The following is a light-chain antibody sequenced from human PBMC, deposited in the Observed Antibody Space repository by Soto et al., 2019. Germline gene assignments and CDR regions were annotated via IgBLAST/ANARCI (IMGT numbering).Light chain of an antibody. V-gene: IGLV2-8*01. CDR2: EVT. CDR3: SSHAGINNVI. J-gene: IGLJ1*01. CDR1: SSDVGAYDY. Sequence: QSALTQPPSASGSPGQSVTISCTGTSSDVGAYDYVSWYQQQSGKAPRLLIYEVTKRPSGVPDRFSGSKSGNTASLTVSGLQADDEADYYCSSHAGINNVIFGAGTKVTVL.